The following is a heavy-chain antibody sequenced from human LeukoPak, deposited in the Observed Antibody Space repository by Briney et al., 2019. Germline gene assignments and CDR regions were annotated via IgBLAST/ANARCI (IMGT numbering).Heavy chain of an antibody. Sequence: GASVKVSCEASGGTFSSYAISWVRQAPGRGLEWMGWINPNSGGTNYAQKFQGRVTMTRDTSISTAYMELSRLRSDDTAVYYCARVSRPYYDILTGYSDFDYWGQGTLVTVSS. CDR2: INPNSGGT. CDR1: GGTFSSYA. J-gene: IGHJ4*02. D-gene: IGHD3-9*01. V-gene: IGHV1-2*02. CDR3: ARVSRPYYDILTGYSDFDY.